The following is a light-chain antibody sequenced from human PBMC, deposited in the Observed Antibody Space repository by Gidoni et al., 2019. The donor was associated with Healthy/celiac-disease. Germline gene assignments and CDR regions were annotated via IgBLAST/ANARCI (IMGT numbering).Light chain of an antibody. V-gene: IGLV1-51*02. CDR2: ENN. J-gene: IGLJ1*01. Sequence: QSVLTRPPSVSAAPGQKVTISCSGSSSNIEDNCVSCYQQIPGAAPKLLIYENNKRPSGIPDRFSASKSGTSATLGITGLQTGDEASYYCGTWDDSLNGAGVFGTGTKVTVL. CDR3: GTWDDSLNGAGV. CDR1: SSNIEDNC.